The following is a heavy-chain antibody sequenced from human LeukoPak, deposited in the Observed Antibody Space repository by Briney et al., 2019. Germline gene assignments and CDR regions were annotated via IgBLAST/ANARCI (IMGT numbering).Heavy chain of an antibody. CDR1: GYTFPSYS. J-gene: IGHJ4*02. CDR3: AQRPYGDYILY. D-gene: IGHD4-17*01. CDR2: SNPSGAST. V-gene: IGHV1-46*03. Sequence: ASXKVSCKASGYTFPSYSIHWVRQAPGQGLEWMGVSNPSGASTTYAQKFQGRVTMTRDTSTSTVYMELSSLRSEDTAVYYCAQRPYGDYILYWGQGTLVTVSS.